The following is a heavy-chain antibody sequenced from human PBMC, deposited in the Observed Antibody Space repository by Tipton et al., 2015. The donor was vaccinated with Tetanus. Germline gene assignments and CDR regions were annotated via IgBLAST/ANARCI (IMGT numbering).Heavy chain of an antibody. Sequence: LVQSSETLSLTCTVSGASIGSISYYWSWIRQPPGKGLEWIGSIYHSGYTYYKASLKSRLSLSVDTSKSQFSLSLTSVTAADTAVYYCARGLPREPWYFDYWGQGMQVTVSS. CDR1: GASIGSISYY. CDR2: IYHSGYT. J-gene: IGHJ4*02. D-gene: IGHD1-26*01. CDR3: ARGLPREPWYFDY. V-gene: IGHV4-39*07.